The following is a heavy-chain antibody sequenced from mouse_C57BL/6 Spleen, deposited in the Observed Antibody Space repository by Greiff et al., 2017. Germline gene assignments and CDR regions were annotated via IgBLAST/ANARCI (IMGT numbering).Heavy chain of an antibody. CDR1: GYSITSGYY. J-gene: IGHJ2*01. CDR2: ISYDGSN. D-gene: IGHD2-3*01. V-gene: IGHV3-6*01. CDR3: ARNDGYYDGFDY. Sequence: VQLQQSGPGLVKPSQSLSLTCSVTGYSITSGYYWNWIRQFPGNKLEWMGYISYDGSNNYNPSLKNRISITRDTSKNQFFLKLHSVTTEDTATYNCARNDGYYDGFDYWGQGTTLTVSS.